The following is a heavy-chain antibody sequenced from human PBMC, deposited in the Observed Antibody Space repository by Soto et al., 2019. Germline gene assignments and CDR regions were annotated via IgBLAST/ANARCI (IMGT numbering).Heavy chain of an antibody. CDR1: GFTFSSYS. D-gene: IGHD6-19*01. CDR3: ARAYGSRSGWYTDAFDI. CDR2: ISSNSIYI. J-gene: IGHJ3*02. Sequence: EVQLVESGGGLVKPGGSLRLSCAASGFTFSSYSMNCVRQAPGKGLEWVSSISSNSIYIYYADSVKGRFTISRDNAKNSLYLQMNSLRADDTAVYYCARAYGSRSGWYTDAFDIWGQGTMVTVSS. V-gene: IGHV3-21*01.